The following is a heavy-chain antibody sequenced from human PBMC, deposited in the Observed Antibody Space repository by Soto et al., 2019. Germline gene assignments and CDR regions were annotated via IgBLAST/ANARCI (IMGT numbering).Heavy chain of an antibody. CDR2: INHSGSA. J-gene: IGHJ4*02. Sequence: QVLLQQWGAGRLKPSETLSLTCAVYGGSFIDYSWGWIRQYPGTGLEWIGEINHSGSANYNPSLKSRVTISVDTSKNQYSLKLYSVTAADAAVYYCARVSDYWSQGTLVTVSS. CDR1: GGSFIDYS. CDR3: ARVSDY. V-gene: IGHV4-34*01.